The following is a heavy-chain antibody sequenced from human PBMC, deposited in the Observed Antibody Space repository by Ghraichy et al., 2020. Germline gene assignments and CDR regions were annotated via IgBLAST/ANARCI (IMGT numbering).Heavy chain of an antibody. V-gene: IGHV4-38-2*01. CDR1: GYSISSGYY. D-gene: IGHD5-18*01. CDR2: IYHSGST. J-gene: IGHJ5*02. CDR3: ARGGYSLNWFDP. Sequence: GSLSLTCAVSGYSISSGYYWGWIRQPPGKGREWIGSIYHSGSTYYNPSLKGRVTISVDTSKNQFSLKLSSVTAADTAVYYCARGGYSLNWFDPWGQGTLVTVSS.